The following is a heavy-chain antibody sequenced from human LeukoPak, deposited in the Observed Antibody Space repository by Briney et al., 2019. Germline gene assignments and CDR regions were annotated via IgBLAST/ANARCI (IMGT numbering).Heavy chain of an antibody. V-gene: IGHV4-59*01. CDR2: IYYSGST. CDR1: GGSISSYY. D-gene: IGHD1-26*01. CDR3: ARGGVGATSGRGFDY. J-gene: IGHJ4*02. Sequence: SETLSLTCTVSGGSISSYYWSWIRQPPGKGLEWIGYIYYSGSTYYNPSLKSRVTISVDTSKNQFSLKLSSVTAADTAVYYCARGGVGATSGRGFDYWGQGTLVTVSS.